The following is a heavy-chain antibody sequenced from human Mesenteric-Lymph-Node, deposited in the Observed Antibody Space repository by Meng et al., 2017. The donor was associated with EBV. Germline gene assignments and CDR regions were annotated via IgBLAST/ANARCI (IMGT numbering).Heavy chain of an antibody. CDR3: ARAGSVGWSELDY. J-gene: IGHJ4*02. V-gene: IGHV4-34*01. CDR1: GGSFGGYY. D-gene: IGHD6-19*01. CDR2: ISHSGRT. Sequence: QVRLKESGPGLVKPSETLSLTCAVYGGSFGGYYWSWIRQPPGKGLEWIGEISHSGRTNYNPSLKSRVSLSVDTSKNQFSLKLSSVTAADTAVYYCARAGSVGWSELDYWGQGTLVTVSS.